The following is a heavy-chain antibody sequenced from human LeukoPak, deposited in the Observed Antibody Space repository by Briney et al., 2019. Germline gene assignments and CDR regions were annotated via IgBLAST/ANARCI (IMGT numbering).Heavy chain of an antibody. CDR1: GYTFTSYG. D-gene: IGHD3-10*01. CDR3: ARVIQYYGSGSLRFDY. J-gene: IGHJ4*02. Sequence: ASVKVSCKASGYTFTSYGISWVRQAPGQGLEWMGWISAYNGNTNYAQKLQGRVTMTTDTSTSTAYMELSSLRSEDTAVYYCARVIQYYGSGSLRFDYWGQGTLVTVSS. V-gene: IGHV1-18*04. CDR2: ISAYNGNT.